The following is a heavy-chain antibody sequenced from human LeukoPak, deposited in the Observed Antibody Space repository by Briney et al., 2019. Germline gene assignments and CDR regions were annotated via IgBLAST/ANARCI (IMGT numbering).Heavy chain of an antibody. V-gene: IGHV4-59*08. Sequence: PSETLSLTCTVSGGSISSYYWSWIRQPPGKGLEWIGYIYYSGSTNYNPSLKSRVTISVDTSKNQSSLKLSSVTAADTAVYYCARFLSSMVRGAYNWSTPGAREPWSPSPQ. CDR3: ARFLSSMVRGAYNWSTP. CDR1: GGSISSYY. D-gene: IGHD3-10*01. J-gene: IGHJ5*02. CDR2: IYYSGST.